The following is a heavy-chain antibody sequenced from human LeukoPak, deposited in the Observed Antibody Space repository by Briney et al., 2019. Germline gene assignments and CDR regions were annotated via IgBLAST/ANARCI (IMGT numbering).Heavy chain of an antibody. J-gene: IGHJ3*02. V-gene: IGHV3-21*01. CDR3: AAEMATTWAAFDI. D-gene: IGHD5-24*01. Sequence: GGPLRLSCAASGFTFSSYSMNWVRQAPGKGLEWVSSISSSSSYIYYADSVKGRFTISRDNAKNSLYLQMNSLRAEDTAVYYCAAEMATTWAAFDIWGQGTMVTVSS. CDR2: ISSSSSYI. CDR1: GFTFSSYS.